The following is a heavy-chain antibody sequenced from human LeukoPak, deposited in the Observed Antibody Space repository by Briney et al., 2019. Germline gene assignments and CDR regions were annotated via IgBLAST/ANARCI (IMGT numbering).Heavy chain of an antibody. Sequence: PGGSLRLSCAASGFTFSRYAMSWVRQAPGKGLDWVSGLSGGGGSTYYADSVKGRFTISRDNSKNTLYLQMNSLRAEDTAIYYCARTGYCSSTSCSAGFDPWGQGTLVTVSS. V-gene: IGHV3-23*01. CDR2: LSGGGGST. D-gene: IGHD2-2*01. CDR3: ARTGYCSSTSCSAGFDP. CDR1: GFTFSRYA. J-gene: IGHJ5*02.